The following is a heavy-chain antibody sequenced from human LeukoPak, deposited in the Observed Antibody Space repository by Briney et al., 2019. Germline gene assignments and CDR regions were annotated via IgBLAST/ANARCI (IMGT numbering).Heavy chain of an antibody. J-gene: IGHJ5*02. V-gene: IGHV1-2*06. Sequence: GASVKVSCKASGYTFTGYYMHWVRQAPGQGLEWMGRINPNSGGTNYAQKFQGRVTMTRDTSISTAYMELSRLRSDDTAVYYCARGYCSGGSCWANWFDRWGQGTLVTVSS. CDR2: INPNSGGT. D-gene: IGHD2-15*01. CDR3: ARGYCSGGSCWANWFDR. CDR1: GYTFTGYY.